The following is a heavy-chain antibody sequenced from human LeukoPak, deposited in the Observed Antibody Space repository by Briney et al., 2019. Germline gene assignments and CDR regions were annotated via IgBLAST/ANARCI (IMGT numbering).Heavy chain of an antibody. CDR1: GYTFTSYA. V-gene: IGHV7-4-1*02. J-gene: IGHJ4*02. D-gene: IGHD3-3*01. Sequence: ASVRVSCKASGYTFTSYARNWVRQAPGQELEWMGWINTNTGNPTYAQGFTGRFVFSLDTSVSTAYLQISSLKAEDTAVYYCARSSVLRFLEWLLSPFDYWGQGTLVTASS. CDR2: INTNTGNP. CDR3: ARSSVLRFLEWLLSPFDY.